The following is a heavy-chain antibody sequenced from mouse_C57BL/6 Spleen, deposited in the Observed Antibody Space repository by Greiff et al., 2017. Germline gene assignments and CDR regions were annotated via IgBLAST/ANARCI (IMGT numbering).Heavy chain of an antibody. V-gene: IGHV5-4*01. CDR3: ARDPLGAMDY. J-gene: IGHJ4*01. CDR2: ISDGGSYT. CDR1: GFTFSSYA. D-gene: IGHD3-3*01. Sequence: EVKLLESGGGLVKPGGSLKLSCAASGFTFSSYAMSWVRQTPEKRLEWVATISDGGSYTYYPDNVKGRFTISRDNAQNNLYLQMSHLKSEDTAMYYCARDPLGAMDYWGQGTSVTVSS.